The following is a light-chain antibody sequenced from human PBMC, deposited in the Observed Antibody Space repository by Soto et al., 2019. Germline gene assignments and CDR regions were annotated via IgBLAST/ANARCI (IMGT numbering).Light chain of an antibody. J-gene: IGLJ2*01. Sequence: QSVVTQPPSVSGTPGQRVTIFCSGRRSNIGSNLVYWYQQLPGTAPKLLIFSNDQRPSGVPDRFSGSRSGTSASLAISGLRSEDEGDYCCAAWDDSLSGVVFGGGTKVTVL. CDR3: AAWDDSLSGVV. V-gene: IGLV1-47*02. CDR1: RSNIGSNL. CDR2: SND.